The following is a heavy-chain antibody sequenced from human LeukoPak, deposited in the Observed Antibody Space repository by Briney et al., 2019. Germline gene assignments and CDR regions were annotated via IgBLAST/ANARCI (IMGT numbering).Heavy chain of an antibody. V-gene: IGHV4-4*07. D-gene: IGHD5-18*01. CDR3: ARQRYSWDYFDY. CDR2: IYTSGST. Sequence: TSETLSLTCTVSGGSISSYYWSWIRQPAGKGLEWIGRIYTSGSTNYNPSLKSRVTISVDTSKNQFSLKLSSVTAADTAVYYCARQRYSWDYFDYWGQGTLVTVSS. J-gene: IGHJ4*02. CDR1: GGSISSYY.